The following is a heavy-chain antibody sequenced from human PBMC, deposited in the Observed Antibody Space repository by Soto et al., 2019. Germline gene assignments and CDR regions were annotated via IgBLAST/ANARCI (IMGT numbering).Heavy chain of an antibody. D-gene: IGHD3-10*01. J-gene: IGHJ4*02. CDR1: GYTFTSYD. CDR2: TNPNSGNT. CDR3: ARGRGIY. Sequence: QVQLVQSGAEVGKPGASVKVSCKASGYTFTSYDIICVRQATGQGLEWMGWTNPNSGNTGYAQKFQGRVTMTRDTSITTAYMELSSLRSADTAVYYCARGRGIYWGQGTLVTVSA. V-gene: IGHV1-8*01.